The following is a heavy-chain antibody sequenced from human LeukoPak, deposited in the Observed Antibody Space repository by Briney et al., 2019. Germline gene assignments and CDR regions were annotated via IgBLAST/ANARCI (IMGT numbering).Heavy chain of an antibody. V-gene: IGHV1-8*01. Sequence: GASVKVSCNASGYTFTSYDINWVRQATGQGLEWMGWMNPNSGNTGYAQKFQGRVTMTRNTSISTAYMELSSLRSEDTAVYYCARVYGSGQGFDYWGQGTLVTVSS. J-gene: IGHJ4*02. D-gene: IGHD3-10*01. CDR1: GYTFTSYD. CDR3: ARVYGSGQGFDY. CDR2: MNPNSGNT.